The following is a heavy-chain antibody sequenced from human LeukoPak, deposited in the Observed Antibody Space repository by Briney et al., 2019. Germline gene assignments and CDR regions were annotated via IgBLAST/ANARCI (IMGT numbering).Heavy chain of an antibody. CDR3: ARESSGWYYFDY. Sequence: GGSLRLSCAASGFTFSSYSMNWVRQAPGKGLEWVSSISSSSSYIYYVDSVKGRFTISRDNAKNSLNLQMNSLRAEDTAVYYCARESSGWYYFDYWGQGTLVTVSS. CDR2: ISSSSSYI. CDR1: GFTFSSYS. J-gene: IGHJ4*02. V-gene: IGHV3-21*01. D-gene: IGHD6-19*01.